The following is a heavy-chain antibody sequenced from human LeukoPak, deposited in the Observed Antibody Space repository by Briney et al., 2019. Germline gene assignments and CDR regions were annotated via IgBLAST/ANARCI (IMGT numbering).Heavy chain of an antibody. V-gene: IGHV3-7*01. CDR3: AKDRADILTGYYKKGYYFDY. CDR2: IKQDGSEK. Sequence: GGSLRLSCAASGFTFSSYWMSWVRQAPGKGLEWVANIKQDGSEKYYVDSVKGRFTISRDNSKNTLYLQMNSLRAEDTAVYYCAKDRADILTGYYKKGYYFDYWGQGTLVTVSS. CDR1: GFTFSSYW. D-gene: IGHD3-9*01. J-gene: IGHJ4*02.